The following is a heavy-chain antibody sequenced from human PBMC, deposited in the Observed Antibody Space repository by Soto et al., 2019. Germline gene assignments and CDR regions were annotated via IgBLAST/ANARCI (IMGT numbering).Heavy chain of an antibody. CDR2: IKSKADGGTT. J-gene: IGHJ4*02. CDR1: GFTFTNNG. Sequence: NPGRSLRLSCAVAGFTFTNNGKNWDRQAPGKGLEMVPRIKSKADGGTTDYVARVKGRLSIPRDDTEDTMYLQMTSLKSEATAVYSCATDSCDTIWGSYRWYFLVWWGQGALDTV. D-gene: IGHD3-16*02. CDR3: ATDSCDTIWGSYRWYFLVW. V-gene: IGHV3-15*01.